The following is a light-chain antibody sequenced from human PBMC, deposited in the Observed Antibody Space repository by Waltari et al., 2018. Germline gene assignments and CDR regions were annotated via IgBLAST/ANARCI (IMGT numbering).Light chain of an antibody. V-gene: IGKV1-5*03. J-gene: IGKJ2*03. CDR3: QQYHTYYS. CDR1: QTINGL. CDR2: KAS. Sequence: DVQLTQSPSTLSASAGTSVNITCRASQTINGLLAWYQQKPGQAPKLLIYKASNLESGVPSRFSGTGSGTEFTLTISSLQPADFATYSCQQYHTYYSFGQGTKLELK.